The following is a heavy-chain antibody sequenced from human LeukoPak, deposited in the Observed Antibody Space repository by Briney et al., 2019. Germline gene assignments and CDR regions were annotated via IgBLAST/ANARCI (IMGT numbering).Heavy chain of an antibody. V-gene: IGHV3-74*01. CDR1: GFTLSGSM. CDR2: IRSDGST. D-gene: IGHD1-26*01. CDR3: ARDWSGSLDY. Sequence: GGSLRLSCAASGFTLSGSMMHWVRQAPGKGLVWVSHIRSDGSTRFADSVKGRSTISRDNAKNTLYLQMNSLRAEDTAVYYCARDWSGSLDYWGQGTLVTVSS. J-gene: IGHJ4*02.